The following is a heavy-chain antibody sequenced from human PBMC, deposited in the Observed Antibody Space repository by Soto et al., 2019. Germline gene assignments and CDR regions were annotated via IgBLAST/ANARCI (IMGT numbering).Heavy chain of an antibody. CDR2: IGTAGDT. J-gene: IGHJ3*02. CDR3: ARGNYYGSGGTGDAFDI. D-gene: IGHD3-10*01. V-gene: IGHV3-13*01. CDR1: GFTFSSYD. Sequence: GGSLRLSCAASGFTFSSYDMHWVRQATGKGLEWVSAIGTAGDTYYPGSVKGRFTISRENAKNSLYLQMNSLRAGDTAVYYCARGNYYGSGGTGDAFDIWGQGTMVTVS.